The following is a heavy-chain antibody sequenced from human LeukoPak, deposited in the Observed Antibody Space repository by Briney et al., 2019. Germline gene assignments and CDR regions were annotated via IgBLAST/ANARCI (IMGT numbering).Heavy chain of an antibody. CDR3: TRKGSQWDFLVDY. CDR1: GFTFSSYA. Sequence: GGSLRLSCAASGFTFSSYAMSWVRQAPGKGLESLSYISPSGTDISYADSVKGRFTISRDNAENSLYLQMDSLTAEDTAVYYCTRKGSQWDFLVDYWGQGTRVAVSP. V-gene: IGHV3-21*05. CDR2: ISPSGTDI. D-gene: IGHD2/OR15-2a*01. J-gene: IGHJ4*02.